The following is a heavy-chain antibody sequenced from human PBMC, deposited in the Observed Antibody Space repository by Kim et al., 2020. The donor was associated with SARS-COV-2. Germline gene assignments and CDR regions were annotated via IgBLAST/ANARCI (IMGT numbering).Heavy chain of an antibody. D-gene: IGHD2-21*02. J-gene: IGHJ4*02. CDR3: VRARYDGNCFGR. CDR1: GFTSSGYW. Sequence: GGSLRLSCAASGFTSSGYWMHWVRQAPGKGLMWVSRIDGGGTATAYADAVEGRFTISRDSAKDTLYLQMNSLRDEDTAIYYCVRARYDGNCFGRWGQGTLVTVSS. V-gene: IGHV3-74*01. CDR2: IDGGGTAT.